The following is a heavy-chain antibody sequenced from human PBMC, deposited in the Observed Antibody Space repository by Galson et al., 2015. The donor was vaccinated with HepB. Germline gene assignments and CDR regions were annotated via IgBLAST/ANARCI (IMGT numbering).Heavy chain of an antibody. CDR1: GFTFSSYS. CDR2: ITSSSEYI. Sequence: SLRLSCAASGFTFSSYSMSWVRQAPGKGLEWVSSITSSSEYIYYADSMRGRFTISRDNAKNSLYLPMNSLRAADTAVYYCARDLGYSGSYWGQGTLVTVSS. J-gene: IGHJ4*02. CDR3: ARDLGYSGSY. D-gene: IGHD1-26*01. V-gene: IGHV3-21*06.